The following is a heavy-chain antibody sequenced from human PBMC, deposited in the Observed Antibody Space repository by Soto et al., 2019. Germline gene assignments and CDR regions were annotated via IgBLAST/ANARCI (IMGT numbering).Heavy chain of an antibody. Sequence: SETLSLTCTVSGGSISSYYWSWIRQPPGKGLEWIGYIYYSGSTNYNPSLKSRVTISVDTSKNQFSLKLSSVTAADTAVYYCTRDRSSSWYYYYGMDVWGQGTTVTVSS. CDR1: GGSISSYY. V-gene: IGHV4-59*01. D-gene: IGHD6-13*01. CDR2: IYYSGST. J-gene: IGHJ6*02. CDR3: TRDRSSSWYYYYGMDV.